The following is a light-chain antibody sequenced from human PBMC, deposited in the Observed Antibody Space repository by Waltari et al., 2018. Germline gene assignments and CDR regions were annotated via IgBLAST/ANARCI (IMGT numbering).Light chain of an antibody. Sequence: TVMTQSPATLSVSPGERATLSCRASQSVSTNLAWYRQKPGQAPRLLIYGASTRATGVPARFSGTGSGTEFTLTIDSLQSEDFAVYYCQQYSNWPPSTFGQGTRLEIK. CDR3: QQYSNWPPST. CDR1: QSVSTN. CDR2: GAS. J-gene: IGKJ5*01. V-gene: IGKV3-15*01.